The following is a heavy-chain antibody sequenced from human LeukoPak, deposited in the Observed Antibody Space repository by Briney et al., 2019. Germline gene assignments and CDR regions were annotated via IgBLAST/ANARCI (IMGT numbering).Heavy chain of an antibody. CDR1: GGSISSYY. V-gene: IGHV4-59*01. D-gene: IGHD3-10*01. CDR3: ARFLYGSGNDY. CDR2: IYYSGST. Sequence: PSETLSLTCTVSGGSISSYYWSWIRQPPGKGLEWIGYIYYSGSTNYNPSLKSRVTISVGTSKNQFSLKLSSVTAADTAVYYCARFLYGSGNDYWGHGTLVTVSS. J-gene: IGHJ4*01.